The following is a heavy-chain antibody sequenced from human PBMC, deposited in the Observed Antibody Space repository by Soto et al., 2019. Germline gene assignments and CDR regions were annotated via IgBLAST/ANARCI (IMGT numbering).Heavy chain of an antibody. Sequence: QVQLVESGGGVVQPGRSLRLSCAASGLTFSSYAMHGVRQAPGKGLAWVAVISYDGSNKYYADSVKGRFTISRDNSKNTRYLQMNSLRSEDTAVYYCARDFVTIFGAFMDVWGQGTTVTVSS. CDR2: ISYDGSNK. CDR1: GLTFSSYA. J-gene: IGHJ6*02. D-gene: IGHD3-3*01. CDR3: ARDFVTIFGAFMDV. V-gene: IGHV3-30-3*01.